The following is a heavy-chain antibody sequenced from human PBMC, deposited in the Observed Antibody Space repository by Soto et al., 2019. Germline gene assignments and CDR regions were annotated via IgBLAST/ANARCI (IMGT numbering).Heavy chain of an antibody. CDR3: AKEDYSSSSEWFDP. J-gene: IGHJ5*02. V-gene: IGHV3-23*01. CDR1: GLTFGNYG. D-gene: IGHD6-6*01. CDR2: ISGSGHST. Sequence: GGSLSLSWEASGLTFGNYGMGWVRQSPRKGLEWVSGISGSGHSTYPADSVTGRSTTYRDKTTSTMYLQMKRLRAEGTAVYYCAKEDYSSSSEWFDPWGQGTLVTVSS.